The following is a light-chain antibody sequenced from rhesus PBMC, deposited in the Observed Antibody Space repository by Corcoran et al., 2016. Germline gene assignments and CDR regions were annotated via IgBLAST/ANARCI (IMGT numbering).Light chain of an antibody. CDR3: QHGYGTPPT. CDR2: KAS. J-gene: IGKJ4*01. Sequence: DIQMTQSPSSLSASVGDRVTITCRASESVSNYLNWYQQKPGKAPTLLIYKASTWQSGVPSRFSGSGSGTDVTFTSSSLLPEGVATYYCQHGYGTPPTFVGGAKVELK. CDR1: ESVSNY. V-gene: IGKV1-74*01.